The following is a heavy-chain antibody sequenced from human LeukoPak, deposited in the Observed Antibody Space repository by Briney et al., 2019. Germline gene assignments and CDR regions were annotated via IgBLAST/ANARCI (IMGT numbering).Heavy chain of an antibody. V-gene: IGHV3-30-3*01. CDR2: ISFDGSNK. CDR3: AKGRGFFEGACFDY. Sequence: GGSLRLSCAASGFTFSSYAMHRVRQAPGKGLEWVAVISFDGSNKYYADSVKGRFTISRDNSKNTLYLQMNSLRAEDTAVYYCAKGRGFFEGACFDYWGRGTLVTVSS. J-gene: IGHJ4*02. D-gene: IGHD3-3*01. CDR1: GFTFSSYA.